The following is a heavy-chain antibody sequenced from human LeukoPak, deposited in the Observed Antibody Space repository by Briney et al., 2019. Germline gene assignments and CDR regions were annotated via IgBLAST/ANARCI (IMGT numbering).Heavy chain of an antibody. CDR1: GFTFRNYG. D-gene: IGHD6-19*01. Sequence: GGSLRLSCVASGFTFRNYGLAWVRQAPGKGLEWVGFIRSKAYGGTTEYAASVKGRFTISRDDSKSIAYLQMNSLKTEDTAIYYCTFVAGGIDSWGQGTLVTVSS. CDR3: TFVAGGIDS. V-gene: IGHV3-49*04. CDR2: IRSKAYGGTT. J-gene: IGHJ4*02.